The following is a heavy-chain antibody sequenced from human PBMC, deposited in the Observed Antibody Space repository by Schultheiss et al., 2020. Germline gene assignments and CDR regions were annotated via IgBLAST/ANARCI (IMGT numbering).Heavy chain of an antibody. CDR3: AHRRDSSGWYKAEYYFDY. Sequence: SCPTLVKPTQTLTLTCTFSGFSLSTSGVGVGWIRQPPGKALEWLALIYWDDDKRYSPSLKSRLTITKDTSKNQVVLTMTNMDPVDTATYYCAHRRDSSGWYKAEYYFDYWGQGTLVTVSS. D-gene: IGHD6-19*01. CDR1: GFSLSTSGVG. J-gene: IGHJ4*02. V-gene: IGHV2-5*02. CDR2: IYWDDDK.